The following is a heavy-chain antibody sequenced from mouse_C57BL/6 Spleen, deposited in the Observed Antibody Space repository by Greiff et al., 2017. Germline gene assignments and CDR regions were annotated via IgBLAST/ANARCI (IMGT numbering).Heavy chain of an antibody. D-gene: IGHD1-1*01. CDR2: IWGVGST. J-gene: IGHJ3*01. Sequence: VQRVESGPGLVAPSQSLSITCTVSGFSLTSYGVDWVRQSPGKGLEWLGVIWGVGSTNYNSALKSRLSISKDNSKSQVFLKMNSLQTDDTAMYYCASDTTVVPFAYWGQGTLGTVSA. CDR3: ASDTTVVPFAY. V-gene: IGHV2-6*01. CDR1: GFSLTSYG.